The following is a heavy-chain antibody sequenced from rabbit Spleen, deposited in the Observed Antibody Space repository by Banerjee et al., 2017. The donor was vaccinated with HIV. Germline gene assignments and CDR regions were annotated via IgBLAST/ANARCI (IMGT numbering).Heavy chain of an antibody. Sequence: QEQLVESGGGLVTLGASLTLTYTASGFSFISSYDMSWVRQAPGKGLEWIGFIYTGNSKTYYASWAKGRFTISKSSSTTVTLQMTSLTAADTATYFCVRDQAGYAGYGPWYFNLWGQGTLVTVS. CDR3: VRDQAGYAGYGPWYFNL. V-gene: IGHV1S45*01. CDR2: IYTGNSKT. CDR1: GFSFISSYD. J-gene: IGHJ4*01. D-gene: IGHD7-1*01.